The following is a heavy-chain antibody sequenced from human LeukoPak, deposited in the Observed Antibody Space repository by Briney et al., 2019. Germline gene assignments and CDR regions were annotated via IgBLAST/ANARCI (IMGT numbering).Heavy chain of an antibody. V-gene: IGHV4-4*07. CDR1: GGSISSYY. CDR3: ARDYSRYYYYYMDV. J-gene: IGHJ6*03. Sequence: SETLSLTCTVSGGSISSYYWSWIRQPAGKGLEWIGRIYTSGSTNYNPSLKSRVTTSVDTSKNQFSLKLSSVTAADTAVYYCARDYSRYYYYYMDVWGKGTTVTVSS. D-gene: IGHD2-15*01. CDR2: IYTSGST.